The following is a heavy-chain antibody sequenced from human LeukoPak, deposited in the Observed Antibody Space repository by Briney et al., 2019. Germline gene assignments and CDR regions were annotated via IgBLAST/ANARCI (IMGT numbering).Heavy chain of an antibody. Sequence: GGSLRLSCVASGFTFSSYAMGWVRQAPGKRPEWVSSLTDSGGTTYYGDSVKGRFTISRDNSKNTPYLHMNSMRAEDTAMYYCATKRDAFDIWGQGKVVAVSS. D-gene: IGHD5-24*01. CDR2: LTDSGGTT. CDR3: ATKRDAFDI. J-gene: IGHJ3*02. CDR1: GFTFSSYA. V-gene: IGHV3-23*01.